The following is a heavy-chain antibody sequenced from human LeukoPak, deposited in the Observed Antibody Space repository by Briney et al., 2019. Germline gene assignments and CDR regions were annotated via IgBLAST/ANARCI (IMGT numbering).Heavy chain of an antibody. CDR1: GGSVGSSDSY. Sequence: SETLSLTCTVTGGSVGSSDSYWVWVRQPPGKGLEWVGSIYYGGTTHYSPSLKSRLTISADTSRNQFSLSLTSVTAADTAVYFCARRGLVVIPVWGQGTLVTVSS. V-gene: IGHV4-39*01. D-gene: IGHD2-21*01. CDR2: IYYGGTT. CDR3: ARRGLVVIPV. J-gene: IGHJ4*02.